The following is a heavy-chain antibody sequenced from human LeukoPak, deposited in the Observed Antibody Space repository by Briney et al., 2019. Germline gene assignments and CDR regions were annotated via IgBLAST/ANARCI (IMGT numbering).Heavy chain of an antibody. CDR2: IIPIFGTA. CDR1: RGTFSNYI. CDR3: ARGMVRGVLGGGAFDI. J-gene: IGHJ3*02. Sequence: GASVKVSCKASRGTFSNYILNWVRQAPGQGLEWMGGIIPIFGTANYAQKFQGRVTITADKSTNTAYMDLSSLRSEDTAVYYCARGMVRGVLGGGAFDIWGQGTMVTVSS. D-gene: IGHD3-10*01. V-gene: IGHV1-69*06.